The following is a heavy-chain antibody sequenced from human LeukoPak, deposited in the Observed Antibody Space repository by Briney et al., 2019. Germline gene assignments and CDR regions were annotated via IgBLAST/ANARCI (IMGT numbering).Heavy chain of an antibody. J-gene: IGHJ4*02. CDR1: GFNFSSYG. CDR3: VTVRDY. V-gene: IGHV3-30*03. Sequence: GRSLRLSCAASGFNFSSYGMHWVRQAPGKGLEWVAVISYDGSNKYYADSVKGRFIISRDNAKNSLYLQMNSLRAEDTAVYYCVTVRDYWGQGTLVTVSS. CDR2: ISYDGSNK.